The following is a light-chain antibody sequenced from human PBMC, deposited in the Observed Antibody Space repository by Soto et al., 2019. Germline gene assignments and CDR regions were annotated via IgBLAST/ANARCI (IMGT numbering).Light chain of an antibody. J-gene: IGKJ4*01. CDR1: QIVTSTY. V-gene: IGKV3D-20*02. CDR3: QQRSDWPPLT. Sequence: ESVLTQSPGTLSLSPGERATLSCRASQIVTSTYLAWFQQKPGQAPRLLIYGASTRATGIPDRFSGSGSGTDFTLTISSLEPEDFAVYYCQQRSDWPPLTFGGGTKVDIK. CDR2: GAS.